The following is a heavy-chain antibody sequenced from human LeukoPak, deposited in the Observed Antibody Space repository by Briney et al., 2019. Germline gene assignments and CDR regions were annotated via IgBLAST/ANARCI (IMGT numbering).Heavy chain of an antibody. CDR2: IDPSDSYT. Sequence: GESLKISCKGSGYRFTSYWISWVRQMPGKGLEWMGRIDPSDSYTNYSPSFQGHVTISADKSISTAYLKWSSLKASDTAMYYYARLNCRSSSTSCKNRYYYGMDVWGQGTTVTVSS. CDR1: GYRFTSYW. CDR3: ARLNCRSSSTSCKNRYYYGMDV. J-gene: IGHJ6*02. V-gene: IGHV5-10-1*01. D-gene: IGHD2-2*01.